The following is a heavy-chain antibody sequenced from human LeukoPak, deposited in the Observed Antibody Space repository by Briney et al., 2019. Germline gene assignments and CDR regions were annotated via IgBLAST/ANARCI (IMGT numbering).Heavy chain of an antibody. CDR2: IYYSGST. Sequence: SETLSLTCTVSGGSISSYYWSWIRQPPGKGLEWIGYIYYSGSTNYNPSLKSRVTMSVDTSKNQFSLKLSTVTAADTAVYYCARGYTSSSFFDSWGQGTLVTVSS. CDR3: ARGYTSSSFFDS. D-gene: IGHD6-6*01. CDR1: GGSISSYY. V-gene: IGHV4-59*01. J-gene: IGHJ4*02.